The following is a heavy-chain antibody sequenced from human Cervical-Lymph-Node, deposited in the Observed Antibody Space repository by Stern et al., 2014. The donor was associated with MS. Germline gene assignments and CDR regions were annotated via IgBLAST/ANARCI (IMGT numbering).Heavy chain of an antibody. D-gene: IGHD2/OR15-2a*01. CDR3: ARSAKSVILNY. CDR1: GGTVGSDDYY. V-gene: IGHV4-61*08. J-gene: IGHJ4*02. Sequence: QLQLQESGPGLVKPSETLSLTCSVSGGTVGSDDYYWNRHRQAPEKELEWIGNIFYSGTTTLNPSLKRRVSMSLDILKTQFSLTLTSVTAADTAVYYCARSAKSVILNYWGQGKLVIVS. CDR2: IFYSGTT.